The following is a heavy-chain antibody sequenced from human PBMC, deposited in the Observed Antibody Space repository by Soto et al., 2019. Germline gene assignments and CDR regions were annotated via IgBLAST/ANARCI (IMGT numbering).Heavy chain of an antibody. CDR3: ARGRRQLERSRLRAFDI. CDR1: GGSISSSSYY. V-gene: IGHV4-39*01. D-gene: IGHD1-1*01. CDR2: IYYSGST. J-gene: IGHJ3*02. Sequence: SETLSLTCTVSGGSISSSSYYWGWIRQPPGKGLEWIGSIYYSGSTYYNPSLKSRVTISVDTSKNQFSLKLSSVTAADTAVYYCARGRRQLERSRLRAFDIWGQGTMVTVS.